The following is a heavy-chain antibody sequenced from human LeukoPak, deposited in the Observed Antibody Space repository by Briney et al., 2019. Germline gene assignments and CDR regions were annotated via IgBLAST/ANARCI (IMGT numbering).Heavy chain of an antibody. Sequence: SVKVSCKASGYTFTSYGISWVRQAPGQGLEWMGGIIPIFGTANYAQKFQGRVTITADESTSTAYMELSSLRSEDTAVYYCARSDYDFWSGHFDPWGQGTLVTVSS. V-gene: IGHV1-69*13. J-gene: IGHJ5*02. CDR2: IIPIFGTA. CDR3: ARSDYDFWSGHFDP. CDR1: GYTFTSYG. D-gene: IGHD3-3*01.